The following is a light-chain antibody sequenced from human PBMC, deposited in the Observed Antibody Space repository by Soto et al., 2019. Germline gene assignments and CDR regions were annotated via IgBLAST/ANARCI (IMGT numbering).Light chain of an antibody. CDR3: QHSYRATRT. CDR2: AAS. CDR1: QSISSY. V-gene: IGKV1-39*01. Sequence: DIQIAQSPSSQYASVRDRVTITCRASQSISSYLNWYQQKPGKAPKLLIYAASSLQSGVPSRFSGSGSGTDFTLTINSFQPEDFAPYYSQHSYRATRTFGQG. J-gene: IGKJ1*01.